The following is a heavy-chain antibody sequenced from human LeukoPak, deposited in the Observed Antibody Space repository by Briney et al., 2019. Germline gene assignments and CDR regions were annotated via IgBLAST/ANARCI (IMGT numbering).Heavy chain of an antibody. CDR3: ARSPQRLIRPYYLDF. D-gene: IGHD6-25*01. Sequence: PLETLSLSCTVSGGSINSYFWTWIRQPPGKGLEWIGYVYSSGSTNYNPSLKSRVAILVDTSTNQFSLRLSSVTAADTAVYYCARSPQRLIRPYYLDFWGQGTLVTVSS. V-gene: IGHV4-59*01. CDR2: VYSSGST. J-gene: IGHJ4*01. CDR1: GGSINSYF.